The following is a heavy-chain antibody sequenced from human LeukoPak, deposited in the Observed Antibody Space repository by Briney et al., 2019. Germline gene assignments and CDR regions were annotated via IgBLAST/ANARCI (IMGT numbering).Heavy chain of an antibody. V-gene: IGHV1-8*01. CDR3: ARGSLQRITIFGVVIEGGNWFDP. Sequence: ASVKVSCKTSGYTFTSYDINWVRQATGQGLEWMGWMSPNSGNTGYAQKFQGRVTMTRNTSISTAYMELSSLRSEDTAVYYCARGSLQRITIFGVVIEGGNWFDPWGQGTLVTVSS. D-gene: IGHD3-3*01. CDR1: GYTFTSYD. J-gene: IGHJ5*02. CDR2: MSPNSGNT.